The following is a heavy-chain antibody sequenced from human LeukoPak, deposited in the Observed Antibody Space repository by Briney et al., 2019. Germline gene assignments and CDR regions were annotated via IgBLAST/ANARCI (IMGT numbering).Heavy chain of an antibody. Sequence: ASVKVSCKAAGYTFTGYYMHWVGQAPGQRLEWMGWINPNSGGTNYAQKFQGRVTMTRDTSMSTAYMELSGLRSDDTAVYYCSRDSGYCSGGSCWYFDFWGQGTLVTVSA. V-gene: IGHV1-2*02. CDR1: GYTFTGYY. J-gene: IGHJ4*02. CDR3: SRDSGYCSGGSCWYFDF. D-gene: IGHD2-15*01. CDR2: INPNSGGT.